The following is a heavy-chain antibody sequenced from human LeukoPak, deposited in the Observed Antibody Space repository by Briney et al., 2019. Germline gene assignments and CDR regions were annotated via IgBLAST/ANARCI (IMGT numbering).Heavy chain of an antibody. J-gene: IGHJ4*02. CDR1: GFTFSSYA. Sequence: GGSLRLSCAASGFTFSSYAMSWVRQAPGKGLEWVAVISYDGSNKYYADSVKGRFTISRDNSKNTLYLQMNSLRAEDTAVYYCAKDGDIVVVPAAYYFDYWGQGTLVTVSS. CDR2: ISYDGSNK. D-gene: IGHD2-2*01. V-gene: IGHV3-30*18. CDR3: AKDGDIVVVPAAYYFDY.